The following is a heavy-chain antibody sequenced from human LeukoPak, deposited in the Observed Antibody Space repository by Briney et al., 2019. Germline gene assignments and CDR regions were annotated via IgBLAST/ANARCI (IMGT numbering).Heavy chain of an antibody. CDR2: ITPIFGTA. V-gene: IGHV1-69*01. CDR1: GGTFSNYA. D-gene: IGHD2-2*02. CDR3: ARWAGYCSITNCYTAFDF. Sequence: SVKVSCKASGGTFSNYAINWVRQAPGQGLEWIGGITPIFGTANYAQRFQGRVTITADESTSTAYMELSSLRSEDTAVYYCARWAGYCSITNCYTAFDFWGQGTLVTVSS. J-gene: IGHJ4*02.